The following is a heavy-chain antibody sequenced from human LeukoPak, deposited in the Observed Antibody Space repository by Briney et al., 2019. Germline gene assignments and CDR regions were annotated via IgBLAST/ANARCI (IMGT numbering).Heavy chain of an antibody. CDR2: IYSGGST. J-gene: IGHJ6*02. CDR3: ARGSLPSNYYYGMDV. D-gene: IGHD1-26*01. CDR1: GFTVSSNY. Sequence: LPGGSLRLSCAASGFTVSSNYMSWVRQAPGKGLEWVSIIYSGGSTYYADSVKGRFTISRDNSKNTVYLQMNSLRAEDTAVYYCARGSLPSNYYYGMDVWGQGTTVTVSS. V-gene: IGHV3-53*01.